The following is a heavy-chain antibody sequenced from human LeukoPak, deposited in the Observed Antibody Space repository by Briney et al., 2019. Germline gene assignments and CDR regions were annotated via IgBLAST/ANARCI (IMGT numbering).Heavy chain of an antibody. CDR3: ARGPEWGKGNAFDI. Sequence: PSETLSLTCTVSGGSISSYYWSWIRPPAGKGLEWIGRIYTSGSTNYNPSLKSRVTMSVDTSKNQFSLKLSSVTAADTAVYYCARGPEWGKGNAFDIWGQGTMVTVSS. D-gene: IGHD3-3*01. V-gene: IGHV4-4*07. CDR2: IYTSGST. CDR1: GGSISSYY. J-gene: IGHJ3*02.